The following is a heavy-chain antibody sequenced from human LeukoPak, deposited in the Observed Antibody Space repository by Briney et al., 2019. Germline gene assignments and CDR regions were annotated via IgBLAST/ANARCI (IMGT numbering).Heavy chain of an antibody. Sequence: GGSLRLSCAASGFTFSSYSMNWVRQAPGKGLEWVSSISSSSSYIYYADSVKGRFTISRDNAKNSLYLQMNSLRAEDTAVYYCARGRGTMVRGVIITHDYWGQGTLVTVSS. D-gene: IGHD3-10*01. J-gene: IGHJ4*02. CDR2: ISSSSSYI. CDR1: GFTFSSYS. V-gene: IGHV3-21*01. CDR3: ARGRGTMVRGVIITHDY.